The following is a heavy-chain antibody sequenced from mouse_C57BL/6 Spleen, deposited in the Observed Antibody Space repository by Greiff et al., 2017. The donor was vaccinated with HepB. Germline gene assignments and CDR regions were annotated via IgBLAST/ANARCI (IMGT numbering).Heavy chain of an antibody. CDR2: INPNNGGT. D-gene: IGHD3-2*02. Sequence: VQLQQSGPELVKPGASVKISCKASGYTFTDYYMNWVKQSHGKSLEWIGDINPNNGGTSYNQKFKGKATLTVDKSSSTAYMELRSLTSEDSAVYYCARDSSGYRGAMDYWGQGTSVTVSS. J-gene: IGHJ4*01. CDR1: GYTFTDYY. V-gene: IGHV1-26*01. CDR3: ARDSSGYRGAMDY.